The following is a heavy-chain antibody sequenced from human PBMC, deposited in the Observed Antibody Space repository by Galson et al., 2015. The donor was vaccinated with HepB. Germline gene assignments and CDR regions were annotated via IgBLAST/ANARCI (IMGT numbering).Heavy chain of an antibody. V-gene: IGHV3-23*01. CDR3: AKDAYDSSGYYGHFNLVIYYFDY. Sequence: SLRLSCAASGITFSSYAMSWVRQAPGMGLEWVSTISGSGGSTYYADSVKGRFTISRDNSKKTLYLQMNSLRAEDTAVYYCAKDAYDSSGYYGHFNLVIYYFDYWGQGTLVTVSS. CDR2: ISGSGGST. D-gene: IGHD3-22*01. CDR1: GITFSSYA. J-gene: IGHJ4*02.